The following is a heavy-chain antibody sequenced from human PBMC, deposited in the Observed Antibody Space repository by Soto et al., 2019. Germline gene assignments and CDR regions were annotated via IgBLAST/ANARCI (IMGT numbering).Heavy chain of an antibody. V-gene: IGHV3-23*01. CDR2: ISTTGRST. D-gene: IGHD1-7*01. CDR3: AKRPLSDELPEY. J-gene: IGHJ4*02. CDR1: GFTFINYA. Sequence: GGSLRLSCAASGFTFINYAMGWVRQAPGKGLEWVSSISTTGRSTYYADSMKGRFTISRDNSRDTLYLQLNNLRAADTAVYYCAKRPLSDELPEYWGQETLVTV.